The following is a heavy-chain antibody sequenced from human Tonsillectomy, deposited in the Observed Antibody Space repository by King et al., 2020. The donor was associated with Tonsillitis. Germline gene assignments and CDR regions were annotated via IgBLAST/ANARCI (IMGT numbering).Heavy chain of an antibody. CDR2: IYPGDSDT. CDR1: GYSFTNYW. CDR3: ARRGSDAFDI. D-gene: IGHD1-26*01. V-gene: IGHV5-51*01. J-gene: IGHJ3*02. Sequence: VQLVESGAEVRKPGESLKISCKGSGYSFTNYWIGWVRQMPGKGLKWMGIIYPGDSDTRYSPSFQGQVTISADKSISTASLQWSSLRASGTAMYYCARRGSDAFDIWGQGTMVTVSS.